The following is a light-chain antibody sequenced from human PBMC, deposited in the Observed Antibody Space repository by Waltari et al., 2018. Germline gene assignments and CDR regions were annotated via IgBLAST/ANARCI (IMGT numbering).Light chain of an antibody. V-gene: IGLV1-47*02. CDR1: SSNVGRDN. J-gene: IGLJ1*01. CDR2: NAH. CDR3: VAWDDSLSGDV. Sequence: QSVLTQPPSASATPGQRVTISCSGSSSNVGRDNVYWFQQLPGTAPKLLIYNAHQRPSGVPDRFSGCKSGTSASLAISGLRSEDEADYYCVAWDDSLSGDVFGTGTKVTVL.